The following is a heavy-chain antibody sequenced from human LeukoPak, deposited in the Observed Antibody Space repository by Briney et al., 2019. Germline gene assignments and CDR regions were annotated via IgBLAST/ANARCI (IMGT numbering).Heavy chain of an antibody. Sequence: PSETLSLTCAVYGGSFSGYYWSWIRQPPGKGLEWIGEINHSGGTNYNPSLKSRVTISVDTSKNQFSLKLSSVTAADTAVYYCARGPRIAVAGRRSWFDPWGQGTLVTVSS. CDR1: GGSFSGYY. V-gene: IGHV4-34*01. J-gene: IGHJ5*02. CDR3: ARGPRIAVAGRRSWFDP. D-gene: IGHD6-19*01. CDR2: INHSGGT.